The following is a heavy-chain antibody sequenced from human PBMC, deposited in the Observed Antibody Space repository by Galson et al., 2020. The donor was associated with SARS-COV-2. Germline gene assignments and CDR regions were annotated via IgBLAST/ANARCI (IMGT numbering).Heavy chain of an antibody. J-gene: IGHJ4*02. CDR3: AGETYDSSGYYYDY. CDR2: VSYGGGS. CDR1: GGSVSSDRYY. D-gene: IGHD3-22*01. V-gene: IGHV4-61*01. Sequence: SETLSLTCTVSGGSVSSDRYYWSWIRQPPGKGLEWIGYVSYGGGSSYNPSLKSRVTISVDTSKNQFSLKVSSVTAADTALYYCAGETYDSSGYYYDYWGQGTLVTVSS.